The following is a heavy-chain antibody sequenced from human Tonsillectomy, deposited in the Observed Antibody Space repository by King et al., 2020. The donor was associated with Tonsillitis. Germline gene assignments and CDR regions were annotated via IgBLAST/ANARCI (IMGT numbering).Heavy chain of an antibody. CDR1: GYTFTSYS. D-gene: IGHD2-2*01. Sequence: QLVQSGAEVKKPGASVKVSCKASGYTFTSYSMQWVRQAPGQGLEWMGIIKPSGGSTSYAQKFKGRVTMTRDMSTSNVYMELSSLRSEDTAVYYCAGELLVVVPADRYYYYCMDVWGQGTTVTVSS. CDR3: AGELLVVVPADRYYYYCMDV. V-gene: IGHV1-46*01. J-gene: IGHJ6*02. CDR2: IKPSGGST.